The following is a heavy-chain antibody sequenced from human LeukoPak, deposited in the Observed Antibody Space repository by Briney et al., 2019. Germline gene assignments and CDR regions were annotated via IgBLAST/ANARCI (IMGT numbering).Heavy chain of an antibody. CDR2: FNPEDGET. CDR3: ATDHGYSGYDS. Sequence: ASVTVSFTVSGYTLTELSMHWVRQAPGKGLEWMGGFNPEDGETIYAQKFQGRVTMTEDTSTDTAYMELSSLRSEDTAVYYCATDHGYSGYDSWGQGTLVTVSS. V-gene: IGHV1-24*01. CDR1: GYTLTELS. J-gene: IGHJ5*02. D-gene: IGHD5-12*01.